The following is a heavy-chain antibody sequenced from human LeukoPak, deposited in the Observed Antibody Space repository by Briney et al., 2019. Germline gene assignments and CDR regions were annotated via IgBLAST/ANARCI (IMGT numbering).Heavy chain of an antibody. CDR2: ISYDGSNK. CDR1: GSTFSSYG. J-gene: IGHJ4*02. CDR3: AKPMTTVVTTGPFDY. D-gene: IGHD4-23*01. Sequence: GGSLRLSCAASGSTFSSYGMHWVRQAPGKGLEWVAVISYDGSNKYYADSVKGRFTISRDNSKNTLYLQINSLRAEDTAVYYCAKPMTTVVTTGPFDYWGQGTLVTVSS. V-gene: IGHV3-30*18.